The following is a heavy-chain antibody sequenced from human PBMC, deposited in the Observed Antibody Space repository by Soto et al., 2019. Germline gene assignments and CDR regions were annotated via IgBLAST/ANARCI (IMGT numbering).Heavy chain of an antibody. CDR1: GGSISSSSYY. J-gene: IGHJ6*02. Sequence: SETLSLTCTVSGGSISSSSYYWGWIRQPPGKGLEWIGSIYYSGSTYYNPSLKSRVTISVDTSKNQFSLKLSSVTAADTAVYYCANPSGSYLFITTSYGMDVWGQGTTVTVSS. D-gene: IGHD1-26*01. CDR3: ANPSGSYLFITTSYGMDV. CDR2: IYYSGST. V-gene: IGHV4-39*01.